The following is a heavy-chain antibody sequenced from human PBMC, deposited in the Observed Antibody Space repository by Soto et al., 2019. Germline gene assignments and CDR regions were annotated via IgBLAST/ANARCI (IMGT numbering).Heavy chain of an antibody. J-gene: IGHJ4*02. CDR2: IYYSGST. CDR3: ARDRRGYSYGFDY. Sequence: NPSETLSLTCTVSGGSISSYYWSWIRQPPGKGLEWIGYIYYSGSTNYNPSLKSRVTISVDTSKNQFSLKLSSVTAADTAVYYCARDRRGYSYGFDYWGQGTLVTVSS. D-gene: IGHD5-18*01. V-gene: IGHV4-59*01. CDR1: GGSISSYY.